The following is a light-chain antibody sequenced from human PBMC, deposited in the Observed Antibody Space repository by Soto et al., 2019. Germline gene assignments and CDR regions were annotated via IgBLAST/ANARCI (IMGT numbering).Light chain of an antibody. V-gene: IGKV1-5*03. Sequence: DIQMTHAPSTLSSSVLYRFTVSGRASQSISVWLAWYQQKPGKAPNLLIYQASRLESGVPSRFSGSGSGTEFTLTISSLQTDDFATYYCQQNQTYSTFGQGTKVDIK. CDR2: QAS. J-gene: IGKJ1*01. CDR1: QSISVW. CDR3: QQNQTYST.